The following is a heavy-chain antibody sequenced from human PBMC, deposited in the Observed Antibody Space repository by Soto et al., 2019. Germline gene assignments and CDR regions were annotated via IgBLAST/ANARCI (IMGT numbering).Heavy chain of an antibody. CDR1: GGTFSNYP. D-gene: IGHD5-12*01. J-gene: IGHJ2*01. V-gene: IGHV1-69*12. Sequence: QVQLVQSGAEVKKPGSSVKVSCKASGGTFSNYPISWVRQAPGQGLEWMGGIIPIFGTVNYAQKFQGRVTLTADESTSTAYMELSSLRSEDTAVYYCARGNHRWLQLWYFDLWGRGPLVTVSS. CDR3: ARGNHRWLQLWYFDL. CDR2: IIPIFGTV.